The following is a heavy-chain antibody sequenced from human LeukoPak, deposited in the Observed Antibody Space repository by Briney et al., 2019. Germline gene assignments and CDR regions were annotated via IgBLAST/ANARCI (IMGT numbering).Heavy chain of an antibody. J-gene: IGHJ4*02. V-gene: IGHV1-69*04. CDR1: GGTFSSYA. Sequence: SVKVSCKASGGTFSSYAISWVRQAPGQGLEWMGRIIPILGIANYAQKFQGRVTITADKSTSTAYMELSSLRSEDTAVYYCARGFLERFGESGVDYWGQGTLVTVSS. CDR3: ARGFLERFGESGVDY. CDR2: IIPILGIA. D-gene: IGHD3-10*01.